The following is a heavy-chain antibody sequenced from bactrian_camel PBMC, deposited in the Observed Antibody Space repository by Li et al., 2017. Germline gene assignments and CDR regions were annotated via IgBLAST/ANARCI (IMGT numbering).Heavy chain of an antibody. Sequence: HVQLVESGGGSVQAGGSLKLSCAASGYIFTDCGMGWYRQVAGKERELVASLRYDGSAGYADSVKGRFTISYDNAKNTLYLQMNNLKTEDTAMYYCATREARPTTLGQACRPNYWGQGTQVTVS. V-gene: IGHV3S53*01. D-gene: IGHD5*01. CDR1: GYIFTDCG. CDR3: ATREARPTTLGQACRPNY. CDR2: LRYDGSA. J-gene: IGHJ4*01.